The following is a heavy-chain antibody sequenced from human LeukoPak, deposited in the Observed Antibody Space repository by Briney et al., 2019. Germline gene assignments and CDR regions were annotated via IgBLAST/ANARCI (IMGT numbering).Heavy chain of an antibody. J-gene: IGHJ4*02. CDR2: ISGSGGST. Sequence: GGSLRLSCAASGFTFSSYAMSWVRQAPGKGLEWVSAISGSGGSTYYADSVKGRLTISSDNSKNTLYLHMHRLRAEDTAVYYCAKKEYSSSGPFEYWRQGPVVTVPS. V-gene: IGHV3-23*01. CDR1: GFTFSSYA. D-gene: IGHD6-6*01. CDR3: AKKEYSSSGPFEY.